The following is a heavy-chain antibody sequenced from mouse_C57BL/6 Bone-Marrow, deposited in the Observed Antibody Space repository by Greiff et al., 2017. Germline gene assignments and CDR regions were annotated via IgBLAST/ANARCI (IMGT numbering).Heavy chain of an antibody. CDR3: ARDATDGYYDWYFDV. V-gene: IGHV7-1*01. Sequence: EVHVVESGGGLVQSGRSLRLSCATSGFTFSDFYMEWVRQAPGKGLEWIAASRNKANDYTTEYSASVKGRFIVSRDTSQSILYLQMNALRAEDTAIYYCARDATDGYYDWYFDVWGTGTTVTVSS. CDR1: GFTFSDFY. J-gene: IGHJ1*03. CDR2: SRNKANDYTT. D-gene: IGHD2-3*01.